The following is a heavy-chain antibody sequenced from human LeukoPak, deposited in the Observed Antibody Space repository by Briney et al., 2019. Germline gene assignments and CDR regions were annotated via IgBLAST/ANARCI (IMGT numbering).Heavy chain of an antibody. V-gene: IGHV3-7*01. J-gene: IGHJ2*01. D-gene: IGHD7-27*01. CDR2: IKQDGSEK. CDR3: ARSTGEPGDYWYFDL. Sequence: PGGSLRLSCAASGFTFSSYWMSWVRQAPGKGLEWVANIKQDGSEKYYVDSVKGRFTISGDNAKNSLYLQMNSLRAEDTAVYYCARSTGEPGDYWYFDLWGRGTLVTVSS. CDR1: GFTFSSYW.